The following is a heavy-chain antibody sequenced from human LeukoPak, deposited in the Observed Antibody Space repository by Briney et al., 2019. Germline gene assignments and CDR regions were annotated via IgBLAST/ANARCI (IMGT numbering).Heavy chain of an antibody. CDR2: ISYDGSNK. Sequence: GRSLRLSCAASGFTFSSYAMHWVRQAPGKGLEWVAVISYDGSNKYYADSVKGRFTISRDNSKNTLYLQMNSLRAEDTAVYYCARGRYSSGWYSFLWGQGTLVTVSS. J-gene: IGHJ4*02. CDR3: ARGRYSSGWYSFL. D-gene: IGHD6-19*01. CDR1: GFTFSSYA. V-gene: IGHV3-30-3*01.